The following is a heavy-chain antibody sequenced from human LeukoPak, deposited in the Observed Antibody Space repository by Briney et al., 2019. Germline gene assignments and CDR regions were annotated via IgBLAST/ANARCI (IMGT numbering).Heavy chain of an antibody. V-gene: IGHV1-18*04. J-gene: IGHJ3*02. Sequence: EASVKVSCTASGYTFTSYGTSWVRQTPGQGVEWMGWITAYNGNTNNAQKLTARNTMTTDTTTSTAYMELMSLRSDDTAVYDCERDGYSSGWYVAFDIWGQGTMVTVSS. CDR3: ERDGYSSGWYVAFDI. CDR1: GYTFTSYG. CDR2: ITAYNGNT. D-gene: IGHD6-19*01.